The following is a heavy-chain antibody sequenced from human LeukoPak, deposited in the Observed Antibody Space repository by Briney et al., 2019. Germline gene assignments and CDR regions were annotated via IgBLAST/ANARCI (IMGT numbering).Heavy chain of an antibody. J-gene: IGHJ4*02. CDR3: ATSRSFDY. Sequence: PGGSLRLSCAASGFAFTSYWMSWVRQAPGEGLEWVANIKQDGSEKYYVDSVKGRFTISGDNAKNSLYLQMNSLSAEDTAVYYCATSRSFDYWGQGTLVTVSS. CDR2: IKQDGSEK. V-gene: IGHV3-7*01. CDR1: GFAFTSYW.